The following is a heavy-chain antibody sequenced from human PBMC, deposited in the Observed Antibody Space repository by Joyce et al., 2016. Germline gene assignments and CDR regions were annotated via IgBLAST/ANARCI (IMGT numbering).Heavy chain of an antibody. J-gene: IGHJ3*02. Sequence: QVQLQQSGPGLVKPSQILSLTCAISGDFVSSNSAVWNWIRQSPSRGLEWLGRTFYRSKWYNDYAVSVRSRISINPDTSKNLFSLHLNSVTPEDTAVYYCARDAGFGLDALDIWGQGTMVTASS. V-gene: IGHV6-1*01. CDR1: GDFVSSNSAV. CDR3: ARDAGFGLDALDI. CDR2: TFYRSKWYN. D-gene: IGHD3/OR15-3a*01.